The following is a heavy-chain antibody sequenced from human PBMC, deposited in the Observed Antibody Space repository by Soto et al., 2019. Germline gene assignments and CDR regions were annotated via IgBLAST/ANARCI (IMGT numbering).Heavy chain of an antibody. D-gene: IGHD6-13*01. J-gene: IGHJ6*02. V-gene: IGHV3-23*01. CDR1: GFTFSSYA. CDR3: ASGFGIAAPYAMDV. CDR2: MSGGSGGST. Sequence: EVQLLESGGGLVQPGGSLRLSCVASGFTFSSYAMNWVRQAPGKGREWVSAMSGGSGGSTHNADSVRGRLTILRDNTKNTLYLQMNSLRAEATAVYVCASGFGIAAPYAMDVWGQGTTVTVSS.